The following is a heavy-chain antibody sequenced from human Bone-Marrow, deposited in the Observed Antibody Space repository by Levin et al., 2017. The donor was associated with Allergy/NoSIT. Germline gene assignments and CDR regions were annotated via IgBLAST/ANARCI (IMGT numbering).Heavy chain of an antibody. CDR3: ARRPDSGNWTNYGLDV. V-gene: IGHV4-34*01. CDR1: GGSFSGYY. D-gene: IGHD6-13*01. J-gene: IGHJ6*02. Sequence: PSQTLSLTCAVYGGSFSGYYWNFLRQPPGKGLEWIGEINHIGRSYYSSSLKSRVTTSVDTSKNQFSLKLRSVTAADTAVYYCARRPDSGNWTNYGLDVWGQGTTVIVSS. CDR2: INHIGRS.